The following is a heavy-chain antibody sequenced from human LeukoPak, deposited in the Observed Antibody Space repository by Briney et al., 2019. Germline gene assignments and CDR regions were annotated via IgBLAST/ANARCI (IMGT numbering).Heavy chain of an antibody. D-gene: IGHD3-22*01. CDR1: GFTFSSYA. CDR3: AKVIWTRYYYDSSGYPAFDY. V-gene: IGHV3-23*01. Sequence: GGSLRLSCAASGFTFSSYAMSWVRQAPGKGLEWVSTISGGGAGTYYADSVKGRFTISRDNSKNTLYLQMNSLRADDTAVYYCAKVIWTRYYYDSSGYPAFDYWGQGTLVTVSS. J-gene: IGHJ4*02. CDR2: ISGGGAGT.